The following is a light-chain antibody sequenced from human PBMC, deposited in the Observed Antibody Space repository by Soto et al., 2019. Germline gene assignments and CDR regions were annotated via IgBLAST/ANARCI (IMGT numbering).Light chain of an antibody. V-gene: IGLV3-1*01. CDR1: KLGDKY. CDR2: QDS. J-gene: IGLJ2*01. Sequence: SYELTQPPSVSVSPGQTASITCSGDKLGDKYACWYQQKPGQSPVLVIYQDSKRRSGIPERFSGSNSGNTATLTISGTQAMDEADYYCQAWDSSPVVFGGGTKLTVL. CDR3: QAWDSSPVV.